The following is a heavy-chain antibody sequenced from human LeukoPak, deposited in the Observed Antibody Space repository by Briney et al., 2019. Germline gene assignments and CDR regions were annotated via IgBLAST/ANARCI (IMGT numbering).Heavy chain of an antibody. CDR2: IYYSGRT. CDR3: ARCESRVFDI. CDR1: GHSISSSYW. V-gene: IGHV4-28*01. J-gene: IGHJ3*02. D-gene: IGHD6-13*01. Sequence: PSETLSLPCAVCGHSISSSYWWGWIRQPPGTGLEWIGYIYYSGRTYYNPSLKSRVTMSVDTSKNQFSLKLSSVTAVETAVYYCARCESRVFDIWGQGTMVTVSS.